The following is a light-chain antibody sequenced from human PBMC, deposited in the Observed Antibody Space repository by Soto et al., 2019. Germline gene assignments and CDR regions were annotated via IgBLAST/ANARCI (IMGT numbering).Light chain of an antibody. V-gene: IGLV2-14*01. CDR1: SSDVGGYNY. CDR2: EVS. Sequence: QSVLTQPASVSGSPGQSITISCTGTSSDVGGYNYVSWYQQHPGKAPKLMIYEVSNRPSGVSNRFSGSKSGNTASLTISGLQAEDEADYYCSSYTSSGTRVFRTGTKVTVL. J-gene: IGLJ1*01. CDR3: SSYTSSGTRV.